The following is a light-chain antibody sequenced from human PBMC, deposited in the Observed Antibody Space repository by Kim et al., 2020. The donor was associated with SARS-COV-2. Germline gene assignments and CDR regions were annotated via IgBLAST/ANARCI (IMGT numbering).Light chain of an antibody. CDR1: QSVSSGD. V-gene: IGKV3-20*01. CDR3: QKYRSSPYT. CDR2: GAS. Sequence: EIVLTQSPGTLSLSPGERATLSCRASQSVSSGDLAWYQQKPGQTPRLLIYGASSRATGIPDRFSGSGSGTDFTLTISRLEPEDFAVYYCQKYRSSPYTFGQGTKLEI. J-gene: IGKJ2*01.